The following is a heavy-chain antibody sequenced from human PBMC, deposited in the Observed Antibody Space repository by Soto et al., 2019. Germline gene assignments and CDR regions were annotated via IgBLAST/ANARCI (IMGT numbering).Heavy chain of an antibody. CDR2: ISGSGGST. CDR3: AKSTKQWLVGYYFDY. Sequence: GGSLRLSCAASGFTFSSYAMSWVRQAPWKGLEWVSAISGSGGSTYYADSVKGRFTISRDNSKNTLYLQMNSLRAEDTAVYYCAKSTKQWLVGYYFDYWAQGTLVTVSS. J-gene: IGHJ4*02. CDR1: GFTFSSYA. D-gene: IGHD6-19*01. V-gene: IGHV3-23*01.